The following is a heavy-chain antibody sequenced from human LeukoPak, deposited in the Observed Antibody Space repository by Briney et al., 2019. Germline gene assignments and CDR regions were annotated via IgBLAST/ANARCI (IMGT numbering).Heavy chain of an antibody. CDR2: IYHSGST. Sequence: PSETLSLTCAVSGGSISSGGYSWSWLRQPPGKGLEWIVYIYHSGSTYNNPSLKSRVTISVYRSKNQFSLKLSSVAAADTAVYYCARGYCSSTSCSNWFDPWGQGTLVTVSS. J-gene: IGHJ5*02. D-gene: IGHD2-2*01. V-gene: IGHV4-30-2*01. CDR1: GGSISSGGYS. CDR3: ARGYCSSTSCSNWFDP.